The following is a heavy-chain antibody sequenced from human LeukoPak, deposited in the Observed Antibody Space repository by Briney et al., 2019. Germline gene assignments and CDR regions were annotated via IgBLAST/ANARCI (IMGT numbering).Heavy chain of an antibody. V-gene: IGHV6-1*01. CDR2: TYYRSKWSN. CDR1: GDSVSSNNAA. J-gene: IGHJ4*02. Sequence: SQTLSLTCAISGDSVSSNNAAWNWIRQSPSRGLEWLGRTYYRSKWSNDYAVSVRSRITINPDISKNQFSLQLSSVTPEDTAVHYCAREVGFVFVTGVSFDYWGQGILVTVSS. CDR3: AREVGFVFVTGVSFDY. D-gene: IGHD1-20*01.